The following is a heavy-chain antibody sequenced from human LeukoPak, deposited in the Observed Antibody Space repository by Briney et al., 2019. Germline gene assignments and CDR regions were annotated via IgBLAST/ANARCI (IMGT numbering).Heavy chain of an antibody. J-gene: IGHJ5*02. CDR1: GFTFNIYS. CDR3: ARAEDSGSGGLDP. Sequence: GGSLRLSCAASGFTFNIYSMNWVRQAPGKGLEWVSRITSGSHYIYYADSVKGRFTISRDNAKNSLYLDMSSLRADDTAVYYCARAEDSGSGGLDPWGQGTLVTVSS. D-gene: IGHD2-15*01. V-gene: IGHV3-21*01. CDR2: ITSGSHYI.